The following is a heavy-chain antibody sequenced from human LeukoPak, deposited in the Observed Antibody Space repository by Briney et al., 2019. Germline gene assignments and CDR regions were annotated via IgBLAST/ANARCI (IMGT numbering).Heavy chain of an antibody. J-gene: IGHJ5*02. CDR2: IYYSGRT. Sequence: SETLSLTCTVSGGSISSYYWSWIRQPPGKGLEWIGYIYYSGRTNYHPSLKRRVTISVDTSKNQFSLKLSSVTAADTAVYYCARTRYSWFDPWGQGTLVTVSS. CDR3: ARTRYSWFDP. V-gene: IGHV4-59*08. D-gene: IGHD1-1*01. CDR1: GGSISSYY.